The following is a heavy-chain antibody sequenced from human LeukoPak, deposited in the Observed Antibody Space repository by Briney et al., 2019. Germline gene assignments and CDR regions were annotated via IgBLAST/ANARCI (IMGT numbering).Heavy chain of an antibody. Sequence: PSETLSLTCTVSGASISSYYWSWIRQPAGKGLEWIGRGSTSGSTNYNPSLKSRVTMSVETSKNQFSLKLSSVTAADTAVYYCARDSYFGSGNYYIDYSGQGTLVTVSS. D-gene: IGHD3-10*01. CDR1: GASISSYY. CDR2: GSTSGST. CDR3: ARDSYFGSGNYYIDY. J-gene: IGHJ4*02. V-gene: IGHV4-4*07.